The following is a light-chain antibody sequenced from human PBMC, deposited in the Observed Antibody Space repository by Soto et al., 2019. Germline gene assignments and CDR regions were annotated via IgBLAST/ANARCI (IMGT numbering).Light chain of an antibody. Sequence: PGERVTLSCRASQSVSSSYLTWYQQKPGQAPRLLIYGASTRATSIPARFSGSGSGTDFTLTISSLQPEDFAVYYCQQEYNPLTFGGGTKVEIK. CDR1: QSVSSSY. CDR3: QQEYNPLT. J-gene: IGKJ4*01. V-gene: IGKV3D-7*01. CDR2: GAS.